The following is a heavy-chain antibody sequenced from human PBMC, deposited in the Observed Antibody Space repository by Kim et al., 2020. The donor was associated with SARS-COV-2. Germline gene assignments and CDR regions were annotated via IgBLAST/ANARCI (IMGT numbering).Heavy chain of an antibody. CDR2: INAGNGNT. Sequence: ASVKVSCKASGYTFINYPMHWVRQAPGQRLEWMGWINAGNGNTKYSQKFQDRVTITRDTSASTSYMDLSSLRSEDTAVYYCVRDRGYFDYWGQGTLVTVSS. CDR3: VRDRGYFDY. V-gene: IGHV1-3*01. CDR1: GYTFINYP. J-gene: IGHJ4*02. D-gene: IGHD2-15*01.